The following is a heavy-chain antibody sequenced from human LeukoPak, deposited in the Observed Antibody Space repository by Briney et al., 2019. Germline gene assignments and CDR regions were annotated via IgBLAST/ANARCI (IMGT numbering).Heavy chain of an antibody. CDR3: ARDLSYGDYGGAFDI. D-gene: IGHD4-17*01. V-gene: IGHV1-69*05. J-gene: IGHJ3*02. Sequence: SVKVSCKASGGTFSSYAISLVRQAPGQGLEWMGGIIPIFGTANYAQKFQGRVTITTDESTSTAYMELSSLRSEDTAVYYCARDLSYGDYGGAFDIWGQGTMVTVSS. CDR1: GGTFSSYA. CDR2: IIPIFGTA.